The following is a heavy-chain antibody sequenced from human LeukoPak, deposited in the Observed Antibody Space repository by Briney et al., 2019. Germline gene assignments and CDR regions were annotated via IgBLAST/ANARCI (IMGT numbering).Heavy chain of an antibody. Sequence: GGCLRLACAGYEFTFSSYAMSSVRQAPGKGLGWVSAISGSGGGTYYADSVKGRFTISRDNSKNTLFLQMNSLRAEVTAVYYCAKPYSVHTFSYYFDFWGQGALVTVSS. CDR1: EFTFSSYA. J-gene: IGHJ4*02. CDR3: AKPYSVHTFSYYFDF. CDR2: ISGSGGGT. V-gene: IGHV3-23*01. D-gene: IGHD5/OR15-5a*01.